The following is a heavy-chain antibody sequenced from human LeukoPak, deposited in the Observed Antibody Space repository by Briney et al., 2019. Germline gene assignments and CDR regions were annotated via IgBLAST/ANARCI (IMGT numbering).Heavy chain of an antibody. V-gene: IGHV4-39*07. Sequence: SETLSLTCTVSGGSISSSSYYWGWIRQPPGKGLEWIGSIYYSGSTYYNPSLKSRVTISVDTSKNQFSLKLSSVTAADTAVYYCARRRGYSYGRFDYWGQGTLVTVSS. J-gene: IGHJ4*02. CDR3: ARRRGYSYGRFDY. D-gene: IGHD5-18*01. CDR1: GGSISSSSYY. CDR2: IYYSGST.